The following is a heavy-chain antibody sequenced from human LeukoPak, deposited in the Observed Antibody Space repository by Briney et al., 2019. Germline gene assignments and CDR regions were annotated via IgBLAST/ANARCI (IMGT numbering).Heavy chain of an antibody. CDR1: GFTLSSYA. D-gene: IGHD3-22*01. V-gene: IGHV3-23*01. J-gene: IGHJ3*02. CDR3: ATHYYDSSGYYYDHAFDI. Sequence: GGSLRLSCAASGFTLSSYAMSWVRQAPGKGLEWVSATSSSDAGTYYADSVTGRFTISRDNSKNTLYLQMNNLRAEDTAVYYCATHYYDSSGYYYDHAFDIWGQGTMVTVSS. CDR2: TSSSDAGT.